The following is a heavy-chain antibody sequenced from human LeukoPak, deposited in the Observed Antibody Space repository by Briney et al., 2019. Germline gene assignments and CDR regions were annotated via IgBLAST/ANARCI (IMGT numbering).Heavy chain of an antibody. D-gene: IGHD5-18*01. CDR3: AKVKEIQLWSQPFDY. CDR1: GFTISSYG. CDR2: ISYDGSNK. J-gene: IGHJ4*02. V-gene: IGHV3-30*18. Sequence: GRSLRLSCAASGFTISSYGMHWVRQAPGKGLEWVAVISYDGSNKYYADSVKGRFTISRDNSKNTLYLQMNSLRPEDTAVYYCAKVKEIQLWSQPFDYWGQGTLVTVSS.